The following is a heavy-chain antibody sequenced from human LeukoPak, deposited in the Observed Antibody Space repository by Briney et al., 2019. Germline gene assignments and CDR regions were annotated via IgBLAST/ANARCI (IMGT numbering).Heavy chain of an antibody. CDR3: ARDLRRYCSGGSCLTEGYFDY. CDR1: GYTFTSYG. V-gene: IGHV1-18*01. D-gene: IGHD2-15*01. Sequence: ASVKVSCKASGYTFTSYGISWVRQAPGQGLEWMGWISAYNGNTNYAQKLQGGVTMTTDTSTSTAYMELRSLRSDDTAVYYCARDLRRYCSGGSCLTEGYFDYWGQGTLVTVSS. CDR2: ISAYNGNT. J-gene: IGHJ4*02.